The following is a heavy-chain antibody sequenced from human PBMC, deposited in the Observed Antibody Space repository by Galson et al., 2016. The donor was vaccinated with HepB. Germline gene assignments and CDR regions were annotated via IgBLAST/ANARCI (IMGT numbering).Heavy chain of an antibody. D-gene: IGHD3-16*02. J-gene: IGHJ3*01. CDR2: IKEDGSEK. CDR3: ARVIGITIKSAFDL. V-gene: IGHV3-7*03. Sequence: SLRLSCAGSKLAFGNFWMTWVRQAPGKGLEWVANIKEDGSEKSYVDAVKGRFTISRDNVKKSLFLEMKSLRADDTAVYYCARVIGITIKSAFDLWGQGTMVTVSS. CDR1: KLAFGNFW.